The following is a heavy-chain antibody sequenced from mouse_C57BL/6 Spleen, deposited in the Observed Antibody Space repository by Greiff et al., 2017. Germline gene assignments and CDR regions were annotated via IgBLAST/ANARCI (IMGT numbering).Heavy chain of an antibody. J-gene: IGHJ4*01. CDR3: ARRSNYGAMDY. D-gene: IGHD2-5*01. Sequence: VQLQQPGAELVRPGSSVKLSCKASGYTFTSYWMDWVKQRPGQGLEWIGNIYPSDSETHYNQKFKDKATLTVDKSSSPAYMQLSSLTSEDAAVYYCARRSNYGAMDYWGQGTSVTVSS. CDR2: IYPSDSET. V-gene: IGHV1-61*01. CDR1: GYTFTSYW.